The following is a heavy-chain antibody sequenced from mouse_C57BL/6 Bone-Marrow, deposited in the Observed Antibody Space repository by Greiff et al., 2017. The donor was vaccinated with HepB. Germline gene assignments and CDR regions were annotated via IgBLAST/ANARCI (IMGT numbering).Heavy chain of an antibody. CDR1: GFTFTDYY. J-gene: IGHJ3*01. CDR2: IRNKANGYTT. V-gene: IGHV7-3*01. CDR3: ARYMGDAWFAY. Sequence: DVMLVESGGGLVQPGGSLSLSCAASGFTFTDYYMSWVRQPPGKALEWLGFIRNKANGYTTEYSASVKGRFTISRDNSQSILYLQMNALRAEDSATYYCARYMGDAWFAYWGQGTLVTVSA.